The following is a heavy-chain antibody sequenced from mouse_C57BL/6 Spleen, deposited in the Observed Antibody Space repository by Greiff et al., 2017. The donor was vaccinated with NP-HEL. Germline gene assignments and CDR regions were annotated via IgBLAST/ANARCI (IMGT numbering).Heavy chain of an antibody. D-gene: IGHD1-1*01. J-gene: IGHJ1*03. Sequence: QVQLKESGPELVKPGASVKISCKASGYAFSSSWMNWVKQRPGKGLEWIGRIYPGDGDTNYNGKFKGKATLTADKSSSTAYMQLSSLTSEDSAVYFCARSGYDGSSPTAYFDVWGTGTTVTVSS. CDR2: IYPGDGDT. CDR3: ARSGYDGSSPTAYFDV. CDR1: GYAFSSSW. V-gene: IGHV1-82*01.